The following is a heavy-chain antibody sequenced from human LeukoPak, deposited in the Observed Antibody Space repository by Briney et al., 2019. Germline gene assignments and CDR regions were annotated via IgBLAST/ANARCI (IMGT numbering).Heavy chain of an antibody. J-gene: IGHJ4*02. Sequence: ASVKVSCKASGYTFTGYYMHWVRQAPGQGLEWMGWINPNSGGTNYAQKFQGRVTMTRDTSISTAYMELSRPRSDDTAVYYCAKPSGYSSDFDYWGQGTLVTVSS. CDR1: GYTFTGYY. D-gene: IGHD6-19*01. CDR3: AKPSGYSSDFDY. CDR2: INPNSGGT. V-gene: IGHV1-2*02.